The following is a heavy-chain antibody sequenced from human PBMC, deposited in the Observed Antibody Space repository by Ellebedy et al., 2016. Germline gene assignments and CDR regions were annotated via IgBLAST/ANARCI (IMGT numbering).Heavy chain of an antibody. Sequence: GGSLRLXXTASELNLGNYFMSWVRQAPGKGLEWVSLIYSGGDTSYADSVKGRFTISRDSSRNTLYLQMNSLRAEDTAVYYCAPRAIAAPKWGQGTLVTVSS. CDR3: APRAIAAPK. V-gene: IGHV3-53*01. CDR1: ELNLGNYF. J-gene: IGHJ4*02. D-gene: IGHD6-6*01. CDR2: IYSGGDT.